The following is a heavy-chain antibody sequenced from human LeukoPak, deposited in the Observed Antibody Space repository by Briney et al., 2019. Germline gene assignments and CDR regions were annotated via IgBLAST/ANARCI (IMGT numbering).Heavy chain of an antibody. J-gene: IGHJ5*02. V-gene: IGHV4-30-2*01. CDR2: IYHRGST. CDR1: GGSISSGGYY. Sequence: PSETLSLTCTVSGGSISSGGYYWSWIRQPPGRGLEWIGYIYHRGSTYYNPSPKSRVTISVDRSKNQFSLKLSSVTAADTAVYYCARVRNWFDPWGQGTLVTVSS. CDR3: ARVRNWFDP.